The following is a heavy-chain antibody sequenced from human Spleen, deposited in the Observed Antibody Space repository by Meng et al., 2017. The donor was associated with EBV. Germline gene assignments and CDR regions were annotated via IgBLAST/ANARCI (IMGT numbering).Heavy chain of an antibody. J-gene: IGHJ4*02. CDR3: ARGDRWLKPDY. D-gene: IGHD5-24*01. CDR1: RYIFSNYP. CDR2: INADNGNS. V-gene: IGHV1-3*01. Sequence: GVGVNNPGASVKLSCRASRYIFSNYPIHWVRQAPGQRPEWMGWINADNGNSKYSQKFKGRVTITRTTPASTVYMDVRSLTSDDTALYFCARGDRWLKPDYWGQGTLVTVSS.